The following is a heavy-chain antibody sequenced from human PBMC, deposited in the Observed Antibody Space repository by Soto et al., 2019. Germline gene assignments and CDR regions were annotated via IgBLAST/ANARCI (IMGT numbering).Heavy chain of an antibody. V-gene: IGHV1-18*01. J-gene: IGHJ4*02. CDR1: GYTFTSYG. CDR3: AILGRDIVLVPAAMEAFDY. CDR2: ISAYNGNT. Sequence: QVQLVQSGAEVKKPWASVKVSCKASGYTFTSYGISWVRQAPGQGLEWMGWISAYNGNTNYAQKLQGRVTMTTDTSTSTAYMELRSLRSDDTAVYYCAILGRDIVLVPAAMEAFDYWGQGTLVTVSS. D-gene: IGHD2-2*01.